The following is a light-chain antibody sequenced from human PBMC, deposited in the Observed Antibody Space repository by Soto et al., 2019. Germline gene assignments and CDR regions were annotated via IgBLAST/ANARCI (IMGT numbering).Light chain of an antibody. Sequence: EIVMTQSPATLSVSPGERATLSCRASQSITINLAWYQQRPGQAPRLLIYGASTRATGIPARFSGSGSGTEFTLTTSSRQSEDFGFYYCQQYDNWPPWTFGQGTKVEIK. CDR1: QSITIN. CDR2: GAS. V-gene: IGKV3-15*01. CDR3: QQYDNWPPWT. J-gene: IGKJ1*01.